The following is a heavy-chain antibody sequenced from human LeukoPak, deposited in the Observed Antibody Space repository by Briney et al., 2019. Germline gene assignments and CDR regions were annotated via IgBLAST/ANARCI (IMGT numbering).Heavy chain of an antibody. CDR1: GYTLTSYG. J-gene: IGHJ4*02. CDR2: INAGNGNT. CDR3: ARGDYYDSSVPY. V-gene: IGHV1-3*01. Sequence: ASVKVSCKASGYTLTSYGISWVRQAPGQRLEWMGWINAGNGNTKYSQKFQGRVTITRDTSASTAYMELSSLRSEDTAVYYCARGDYYDSSVPYWGQGTLVTVSS. D-gene: IGHD3-22*01.